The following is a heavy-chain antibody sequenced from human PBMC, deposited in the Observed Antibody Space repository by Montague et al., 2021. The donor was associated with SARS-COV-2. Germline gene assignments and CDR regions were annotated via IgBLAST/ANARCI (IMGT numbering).Heavy chain of an antibody. CDR1: GGSISSYY. D-gene: IGHD4-23*01. Sequence: SETLSLTCTVSGGSISSYYWSWIRHPPGKGLEWMGYVYYSSSTNYYPTLTSRATISVDTSKNQFYLTLRSVTAADTAAYYCAWTRERWSDAFDIWGQGTMVTVSS. V-gene: IGHV4-59*08. J-gene: IGHJ3*02. CDR2: VYYSSST. CDR3: AWTRERWSDAFDI.